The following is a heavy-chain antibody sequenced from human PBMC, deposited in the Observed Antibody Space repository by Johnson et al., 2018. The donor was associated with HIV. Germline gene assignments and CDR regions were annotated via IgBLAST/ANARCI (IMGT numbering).Heavy chain of an antibody. V-gene: IGHV3-30*18. J-gene: IGHJ3*02. CDR3: AKLRFSEGIVGAGRDAFDI. Sequence: QVQLVESGGGVVQPGRSLRLSCAVSGFTFNNYPMHWVRQAPGKGLEWVAVISYDGSNKYYGDSVKGRFTISRDNSKNTLYLQMNSLRAEDTAVYYCAKLRFSEGIVGAGRDAFDIWGQGTMVTVSS. D-gene: IGHD1-26*01. CDR1: GFTFNNYP. CDR2: ISYDGSNK.